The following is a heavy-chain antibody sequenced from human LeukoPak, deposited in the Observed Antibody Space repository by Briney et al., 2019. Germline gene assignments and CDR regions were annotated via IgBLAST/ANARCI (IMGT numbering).Heavy chain of an antibody. Sequence: GRSLRLSCAASGFTFSSYGMHWVRQAPGKGLEWVAVISYDGSNKYYADSVKGRFTISRDNSKNTLYLQMNSPRAEDTAVYYCAKDASRGYSYGSYAFDIWGQGTMVTVSS. J-gene: IGHJ3*02. CDR1: GFTFSSYG. D-gene: IGHD5-18*01. CDR3: AKDASRGYSYGSYAFDI. CDR2: ISYDGSNK. V-gene: IGHV3-30*18.